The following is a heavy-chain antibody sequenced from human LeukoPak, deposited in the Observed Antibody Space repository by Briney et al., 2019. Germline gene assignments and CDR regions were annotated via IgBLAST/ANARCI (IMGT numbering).Heavy chain of an antibody. J-gene: IGHJ4*02. CDR2: VAHDEKTI. V-gene: IGHV3-30*04. D-gene: IGHD1-26*01. CDR1: GFTFTGHS. Sequence: GGSLRLSCVASGFTFTGHSMHWVRQAPGKGLERVAVVAHDEKTIFYADSLKGRFTVSRDNSKNTVYLQMNSLRDVDTAVYYCAREKQSGGTPFDYWGQGSLVTVSS. CDR3: AREKQSGGTPFDY.